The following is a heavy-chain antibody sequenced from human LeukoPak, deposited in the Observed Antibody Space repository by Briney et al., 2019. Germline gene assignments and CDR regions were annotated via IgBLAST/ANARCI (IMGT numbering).Heavy chain of an antibody. J-gene: IGHJ6*02. CDR3: ARVLWFGESQRPLYYYYYGMDV. Sequence: PGGSLRLSCAASGFTFSSYSMNWVRQAPGKGLEWVSSISSSSSYIYYADSVKGRFTISRDNAKNSLYLQMSSLRAEDTAVYYCARVLWFGESQRPLYYYYYGMDVWGQGTTVTVSS. D-gene: IGHD3-10*01. V-gene: IGHV3-21*01. CDR1: GFTFSSYS. CDR2: ISSSSSYI.